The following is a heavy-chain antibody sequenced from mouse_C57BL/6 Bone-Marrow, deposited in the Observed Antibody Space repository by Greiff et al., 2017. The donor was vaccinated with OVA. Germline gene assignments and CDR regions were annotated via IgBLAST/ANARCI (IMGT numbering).Heavy chain of an antibody. CDR2: IDPENGDT. CDR3: TTGRDVPAY. CDR1: GFNIKDDY. D-gene: IGHD3-3*01. Sequence: VHVKQSGAELVRPGASVKLSCTASGFNIKDDYMHWVKQRPEQGLEWIGWIDPENGDTEYASKFQGKATITADTSSNTAYLQLSSLTSEDTAVYYCTTGRDVPAYWGQGTLVTVSA. J-gene: IGHJ3*01. V-gene: IGHV14-4*01.